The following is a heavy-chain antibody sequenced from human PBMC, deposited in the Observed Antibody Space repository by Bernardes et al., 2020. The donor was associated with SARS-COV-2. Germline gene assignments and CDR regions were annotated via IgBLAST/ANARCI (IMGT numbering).Heavy chain of an antibody. D-gene: IGHD2-21*01. V-gene: IGHV3-74*01. CDR1: GFIVSAYC. Sequence: GGSLRPSCAASGFIVSAYCMHWVRQAPGEGLVWVSRINEHGTVIDYADSVRGRFTISRDNAKDTLYLQMDSLTADDTAVYYCARDFGGASDYWGQGTLVTVSS. J-gene: IGHJ4*02. CDR3: ARDFGGASDY. CDR2: INEHGTVI.